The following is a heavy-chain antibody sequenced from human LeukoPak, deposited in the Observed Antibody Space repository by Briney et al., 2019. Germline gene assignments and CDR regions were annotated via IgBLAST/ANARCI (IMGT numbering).Heavy chain of an antibody. V-gene: IGHV1-24*01. CDR3: ATGLQDPGIAAAGTVN. CDR2: FDPEDGET. Sequence: GASVKVSCKVSGYTLTELSMHWVRQAPGKGLEWMGGFDPEDGETIYAQKFQGRVTMTEDTSTDTAYMELSSLRSEDTAVCYCATGLQDPGIAAAGTVNWGQGTLVTVSS. D-gene: IGHD6-13*01. J-gene: IGHJ4*02. CDR1: GYTLTELS.